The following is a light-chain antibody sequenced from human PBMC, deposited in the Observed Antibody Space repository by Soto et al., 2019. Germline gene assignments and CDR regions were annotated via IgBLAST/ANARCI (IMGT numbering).Light chain of an antibody. Sequence: EIVLTQSPATPSLSPGERATLSCRASQSVSSYLAWYQQKPGQAPRLLIYDAPNRATGIPARFSGSGSGTDFTLTISSLEPEDFAVYYCQQRSNWPRELTFGGGTKVEIK. CDR3: QQRSNWPRELT. CDR1: QSVSSY. CDR2: DAP. J-gene: IGKJ4*01. V-gene: IGKV3-11*01.